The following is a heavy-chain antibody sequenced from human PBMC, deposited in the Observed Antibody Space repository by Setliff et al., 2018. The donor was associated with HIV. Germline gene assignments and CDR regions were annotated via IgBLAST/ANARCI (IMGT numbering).Heavy chain of an antibody. V-gene: IGHV4-38-2*02. CDR2: IYLSGST. CDR3: ARTSIRSGWGRNNWFDP. CDR1: GYSISSGYY. Sequence: PSETLSLTCTVSGYSISSGYYWGWIRQTPGKGLEWIVSIYLSGSTYYNPSLKSRVTISLDTSKNQFSLKLSSVTAADTAVYYCARTSIRSGWGRNNWFDPWGQGTLVTVSS. J-gene: IGHJ5*02. D-gene: IGHD6-19*01.